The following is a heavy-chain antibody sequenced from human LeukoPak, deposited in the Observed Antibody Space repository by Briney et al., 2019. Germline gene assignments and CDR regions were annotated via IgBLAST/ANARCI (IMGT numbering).Heavy chain of an antibody. J-gene: IGHJ1*01. CDR1: GDSISGYY. CDR3: AKYNFGSNYFSN. V-gene: IGHV4-4*07. CDR2: IYTSGST. D-gene: IGHD4/OR15-4a*01. Sequence: PSETLSLTCTVSGDSISGYYWSWIRQPAGKGLEWIGRIYTSGSTKYNPSFQGRVTMSLDTSKNQFSLRLSSVTAADTAIYYCAKYNFGSNYFSNSGQETLVTVSS.